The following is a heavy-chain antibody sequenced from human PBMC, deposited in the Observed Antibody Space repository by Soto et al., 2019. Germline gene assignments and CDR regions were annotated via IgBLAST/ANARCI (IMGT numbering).Heavy chain of an antibody. CDR1: GGSISSGDYY. Sequence: SETLSLTCTVSGGSISSGDYYWSWIRQPPGKGLEWIGNIYYSGSTFYNPSLKSRVTISVDTSKNQFSLKLSSVPAADTAVYYCARERPDGARLDPWGQGTLVTVSS. V-gene: IGHV4-30-4*01. CDR2: IYYSGST. CDR3: ARERPDGARLDP. J-gene: IGHJ5*02. D-gene: IGHD6-6*01.